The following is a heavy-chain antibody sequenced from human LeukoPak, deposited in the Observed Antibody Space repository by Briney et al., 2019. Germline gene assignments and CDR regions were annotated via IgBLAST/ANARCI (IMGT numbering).Heavy chain of an antibody. Sequence: SETLSLTCAVYGGSFSGYYWSWIRQSPGKGLEWIGEINHSGSTNYNPSLKSRVTISVDTSKNQFSLKLSSVTAADTAVYYCANAKAPAYYDTAGEFDYWGQGTLVTVSS. CDR3: ANAKAPAYYDTAGEFDY. CDR1: GGSFSGYY. J-gene: IGHJ4*02. CDR2: INHSGST. D-gene: IGHD3-22*01. V-gene: IGHV4-34*01.